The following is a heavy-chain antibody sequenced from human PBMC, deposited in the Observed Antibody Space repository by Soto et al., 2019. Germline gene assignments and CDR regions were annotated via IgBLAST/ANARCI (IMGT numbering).Heavy chain of an antibody. D-gene: IGHD6-13*01. CDR2: IIPIFGTA. V-gene: IGHV1-69*12. CDR1: GGTFSSYA. Sequence: QVQLVQFGAEVKKPGSSVKVSCKASGGTFSSYAISWVRQAPGQGLEWMGGIIPIFGTANYAQKFQGRVTITADESTSTAYMELSSLRSEDTAVYYCARAQQQLPRVYYYYGMDVWGQGTTVTVSS. J-gene: IGHJ6*02. CDR3: ARAQQQLPRVYYYYGMDV.